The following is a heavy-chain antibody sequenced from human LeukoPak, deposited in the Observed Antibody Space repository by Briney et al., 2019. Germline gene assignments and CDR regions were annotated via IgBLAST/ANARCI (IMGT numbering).Heavy chain of an antibody. J-gene: IGHJ3*02. V-gene: IGHV4-59*01. CDR1: GGSISSYY. CDR3: ASSIFGVANDAFDI. CDR2: IYYSGST. Sequence: PSETLSLTCTVSGGSISSYYWSWIRQPPGKGLEWIGYIYYSGSTNYNPSLKSRVTISVDTSKNQFSLKLSSVTAADTAVYYCASSIFGVANDAFDIWGQGTMVTVSS. D-gene: IGHD3-3*01.